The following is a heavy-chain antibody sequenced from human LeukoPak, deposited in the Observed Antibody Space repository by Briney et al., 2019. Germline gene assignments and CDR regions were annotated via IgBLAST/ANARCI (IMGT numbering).Heavy chain of an antibody. Sequence: SETLSLTCTVSGGSISSYYWSWIRQPPGKGLEWIGYIYYSGSTNYNPSLKSRVTISVDTSKNQLSLKVSPVTAADTAVYYCARHQRGNSDAFDIWGQGTMVTVSS. CDR2: IYYSGST. D-gene: IGHD4-23*01. J-gene: IGHJ3*02. CDR3: ARHQRGNSDAFDI. V-gene: IGHV4-59*01. CDR1: GGSISSYY.